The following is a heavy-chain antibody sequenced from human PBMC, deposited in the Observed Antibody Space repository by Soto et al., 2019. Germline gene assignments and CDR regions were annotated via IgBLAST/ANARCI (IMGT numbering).Heavy chain of an antibody. CDR2: ISYDGSNK. V-gene: IGHV3-30*18. D-gene: IGHD5-18*01. CDR1: GFTFSSYG. J-gene: IGHJ4*02. CDR3: AKDWESYGYEGFDY. Sequence: QVQLVESGGGVVQPGRYLRLSCAASGFTFSSYGMHWVRQAPGKGLEWVAVISYDGSNKYYADSVKGRFTISRDNSKNTLYLQMNSLRAEDTAVYYCAKDWESYGYEGFDYWGQGTLVTVSS.